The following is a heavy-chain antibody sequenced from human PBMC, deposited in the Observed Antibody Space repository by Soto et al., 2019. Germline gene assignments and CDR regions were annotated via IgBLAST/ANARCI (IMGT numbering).Heavy chain of an antibody. D-gene: IGHD6-13*01. Sequence: QVQLVESGGGVVQPGRSLRLSCAASGFTFSSFVMHWVRQAPGKGLEWVAVISSDGVNKYYAESVRGRFAISRDNSKNPLYLQMNSLRAEETAVYYCATGPYSTTSGWFDSWGQGTLVTVSS. V-gene: IGHV3-30*03. CDR1: GFTFSSFV. CDR2: ISSDGVNK. CDR3: ATGPYSTTSGWFDS. J-gene: IGHJ5*01.